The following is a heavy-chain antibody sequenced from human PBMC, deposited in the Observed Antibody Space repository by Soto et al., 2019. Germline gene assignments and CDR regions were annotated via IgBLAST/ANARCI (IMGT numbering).Heavy chain of an antibody. CDR2: LTPSGGET. Sequence: LRLSCVAPGFTFSTYAMSWVRQAPGKGLEWVSALTPSGGETYYADSVKGRFTISRDNSMNALYLQMTSLRIEDTAVYYCAHPRGYGVFDAYDIWGQGTMVTVSS. V-gene: IGHV3-23*01. CDR3: AHPRGYGVFDAYDI. CDR1: GFTFSTYA. J-gene: IGHJ3*02. D-gene: IGHD4-17*01.